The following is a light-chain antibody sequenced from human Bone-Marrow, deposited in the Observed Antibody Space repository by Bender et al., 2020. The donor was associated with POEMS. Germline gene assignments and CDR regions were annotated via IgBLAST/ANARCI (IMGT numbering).Light chain of an antibody. CDR1: SSDVGGYNY. V-gene: IGLV2-11*01. CDR3: SSYTSDTITAL. Sequence: QSALTQPRSVSGSPGQSVTISCTGTSSDVGGYNYVSWYQNHPGKVPKLMIHDVSKRPSGVSNRFSGSKSGNTASLTISGLQAEDEADYYCSSYTSDTITALFGGGTNLIVL. CDR2: DVS. J-gene: IGLJ2*01.